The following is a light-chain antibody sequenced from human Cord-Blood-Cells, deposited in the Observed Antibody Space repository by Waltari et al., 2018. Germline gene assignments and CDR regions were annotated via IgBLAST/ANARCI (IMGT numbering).Light chain of an antibody. CDR2: EVS. CDR1: RSDVGGYNY. V-gene: IGLV2-8*01. CDR3: SSYAGSNNVV. Sequence: QSALTQPPSASGSPGQSVTISCTGTRSDVGGYNYVSWYQQHPGKAPKLIIYEVSNRPSGVPDRFSGSKSGNTASLTVSGLQAEDEADYYCSSYAGSNNVVFGGGTKLTVL. J-gene: IGLJ2*01.